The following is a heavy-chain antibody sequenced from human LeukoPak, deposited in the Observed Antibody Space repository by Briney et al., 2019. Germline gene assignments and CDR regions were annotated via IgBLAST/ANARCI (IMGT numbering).Heavy chain of an antibody. CDR1: GFTFSSYA. CDR2: ISSNGGST. Sequence: GGSLRLSCAASGFTFSSYAMHWVRQAPGRGLEYVSAISSNGGSTYYANSVKGRFTISRDNSKNTLYLQMGSLRAEDMAVYYCASGSPFDYWGQGTLVTVSS. D-gene: IGHD3-10*01. J-gene: IGHJ4*02. V-gene: IGHV3-64*01. CDR3: ASGSPFDY.